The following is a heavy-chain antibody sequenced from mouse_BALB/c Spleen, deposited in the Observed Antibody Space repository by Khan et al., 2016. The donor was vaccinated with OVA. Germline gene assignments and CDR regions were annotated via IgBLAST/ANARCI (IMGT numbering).Heavy chain of an antibody. J-gene: IGHJ3*01. V-gene: IGHV3-2*02. CDR1: GYSITSDYA. CDR3: ARWFTY. Sequence: EVQLVETGPGLVKPSQSLSLTCTVTGYSITSDYAWNWIRQFPGNKLEWMGYISYSGSTTYNPSLKSRISITRDTSKNQFFLQLNSVTTVDTATYYCARWFTYWGQGTLVTVSA. CDR2: ISYSGST.